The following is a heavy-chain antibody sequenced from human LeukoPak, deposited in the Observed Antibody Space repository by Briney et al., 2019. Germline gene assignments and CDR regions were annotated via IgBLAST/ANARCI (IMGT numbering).Heavy chain of an antibody. CDR3: ARGRNYDFWSGFSNWFDP. Sequence: SETLSLTCAVYGGSFSGYYWSWIRQPPGKGLEWIGEINHSGSTNYNSSLKSRVTISVDTSKNQFSLKLSSVTAADTAVYYCARGRNYDFWSGFSNWFDPWGQGTLVTVSS. CDR2: INHSGST. J-gene: IGHJ5*02. D-gene: IGHD3-3*01. V-gene: IGHV4-34*01. CDR1: GGSFSGYY.